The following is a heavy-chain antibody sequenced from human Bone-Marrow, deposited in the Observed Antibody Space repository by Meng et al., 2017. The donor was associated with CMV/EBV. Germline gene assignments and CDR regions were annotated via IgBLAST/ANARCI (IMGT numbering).Heavy chain of an antibody. CDR3: ARGYCSGGSCQSPRY. Sequence: VKSGAGVKKPGASVKVPCKASGYTFTSYYMHWVRQAPGQGLEWMGIINPSGGSTSYAQKFQGRVTMTRDTSTNTVYMELSSLRSEDTAVYYCARGYCSGGSCQSPRYWGQGTLVTVSS. CDR2: INPSGGST. V-gene: IGHV1-46*01. CDR1: GYTFTSYY. J-gene: IGHJ4*02. D-gene: IGHD2-15*01.